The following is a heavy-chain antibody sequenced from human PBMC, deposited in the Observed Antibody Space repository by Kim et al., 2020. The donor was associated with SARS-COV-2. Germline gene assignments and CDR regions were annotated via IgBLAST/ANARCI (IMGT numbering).Heavy chain of an antibody. V-gene: IGHV3-15*01. CDR2: IKSKFDDGTT. J-gene: IGHJ6*02. Sequence: GGSLRLSCAASGFSISKDWMSWVRQAPGKGLEWVGRIKSKFDDGTTDYTAPVKGRFTIARDDSLHMLYLQMNSLKTEDTAVYYCTTDRLVWGQGTTVTVS. CDR3: TTDRLV. CDR1: GFSISKDW.